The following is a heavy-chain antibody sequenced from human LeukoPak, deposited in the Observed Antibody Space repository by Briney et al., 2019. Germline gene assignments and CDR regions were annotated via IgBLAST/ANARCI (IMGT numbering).Heavy chain of an antibody. CDR3: ARVDTMIVVAVPLTDAFDI. CDR2: VSPYNGNT. J-gene: IGHJ3*02. D-gene: IGHD3-22*01. CDR1: GYTFTSYG. V-gene: IGHV1-18*04. Sequence: ASVKVSCKASGYTFTSYGIIWVRQAPGQGLEWMGWVSPYNGNTNYAQKLQGRVTMTTDTSTSTAYMELRSLRSDDTAVYYCARVDTMIVVAVPLTDAFDIWGQGTMVTVSS.